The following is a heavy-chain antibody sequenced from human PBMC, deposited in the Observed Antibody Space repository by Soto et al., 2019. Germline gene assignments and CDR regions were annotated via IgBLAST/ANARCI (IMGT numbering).Heavy chain of an antibody. V-gene: IGHV3-33*01. Sequence: PGGSLRLSCAASGFTFSSYGMHWVRQAPGKGLEWVAVIWYDGSNRYYVDSVKGRFTISRDNSKNTLYLQMNSLRAEDTAVYYCATSGLDYYDSSGYFAGFAYWGQGTLVTVSS. J-gene: IGHJ4*02. D-gene: IGHD3-22*01. CDR3: ATSGLDYYDSSGYFAGFAY. CDR2: IWYDGSNR. CDR1: GFTFSSYG.